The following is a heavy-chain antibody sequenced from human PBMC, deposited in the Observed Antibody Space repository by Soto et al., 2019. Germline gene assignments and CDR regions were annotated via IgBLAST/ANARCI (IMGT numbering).Heavy chain of an antibody. Sequence: GGSLRLSCAASGFTFSSYWMSWVRQAPGKGLEWVANIKQDGSEKYYVDSVKGRFTISRDNAKNSLYLQMNSLRAEDTAVYYCARDIYASEYYYYGMDVWGQGTTVTVSS. D-gene: IGHD3-16*01. CDR2: IKQDGSEK. CDR1: GFTFSSYW. CDR3: ARDIYASEYYYYGMDV. J-gene: IGHJ6*02. V-gene: IGHV3-7*01.